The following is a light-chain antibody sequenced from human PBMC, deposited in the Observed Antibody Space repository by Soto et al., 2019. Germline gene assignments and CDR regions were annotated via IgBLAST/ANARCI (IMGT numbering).Light chain of an antibody. Sequence: QSALTQSASVSGSPGQSITISCTGTSSDVGGYNYVSWYQQHPGKAPKLMIYEVSNRPSGVSNRFSGSKSANTASLTISGLQAEDEADYYCSSYTSSTTWVFGGGTKLTVL. CDR1: SSDVGGYNY. CDR3: SSYTSSTTWV. V-gene: IGLV2-14*01. CDR2: EVS. J-gene: IGLJ3*02.